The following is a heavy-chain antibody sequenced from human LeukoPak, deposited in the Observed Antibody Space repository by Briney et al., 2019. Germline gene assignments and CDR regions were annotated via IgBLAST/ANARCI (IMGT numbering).Heavy chain of an antibody. CDR1: GFTFSTYS. CDR2: ISSSSSYI. Sequence: GGSLRLSCAASGFTFSTYSMNWVRQAPGKGLEWVSSISSSSSYIYYADSMKGRFTISRDNAKNSLYLQMNSLRAEDTAVYYCARKSSGYYPDWGQGTLVTVSS. CDR3: ARKSSGYYPD. D-gene: IGHD3-22*01. J-gene: IGHJ4*02. V-gene: IGHV3-21*01.